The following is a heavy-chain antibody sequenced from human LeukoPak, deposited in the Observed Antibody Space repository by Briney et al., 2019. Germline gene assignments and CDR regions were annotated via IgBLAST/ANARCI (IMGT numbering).Heavy chain of an antibody. V-gene: IGHV5-51*01. D-gene: IGHD3-22*01. CDR3: ASSPDYYDSSGWSPDDAFDI. Sequence: GESLKISCKGSGYSFTSYWIGWARQMPGKGLEWMGIIYPGDSDTRYSPSFQGEVTISAEKSISTAYLQWSSLKASDTAMYYCASSPDYYDSSGWSPDDAFDIWGQGTMVTVSS. CDR1: GYSFTSYW. J-gene: IGHJ3*02. CDR2: IYPGDSDT.